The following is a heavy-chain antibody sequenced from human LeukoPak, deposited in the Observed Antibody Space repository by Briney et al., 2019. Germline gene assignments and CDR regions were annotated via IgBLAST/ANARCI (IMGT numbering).Heavy chain of an antibody. CDR1: GGSIAGSSYY. V-gene: IGHV4-39*07. D-gene: IGHD6-6*01. CDR2: IYHTGST. Sequence: SETLSLTCTVSGGSIAGSSYYWGWIRQPPGKGLEWIGSIYHTGSTYYSPSLKNRVTISVDTSKNQFSLKVSSVTTADTPVYYCARDQGRSKAAILTSWGQGTLVTASS. J-gene: IGHJ5*02. CDR3: ARDQGRSKAAILTS.